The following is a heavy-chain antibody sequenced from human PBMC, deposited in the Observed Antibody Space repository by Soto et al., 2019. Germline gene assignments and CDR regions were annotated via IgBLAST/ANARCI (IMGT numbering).Heavy chain of an antibody. D-gene: IGHD3-16*01. CDR1: GYTFSTSG. J-gene: IGHJ6*02. CDR3: AKMGDVPYYYYGTDV. Sequence: VASVKVSCKASGYTFSTSGISWVRQDPEQGLEWMGWINGYNGNTNYAPKLQGRITMTTDTSTTTAYMELRSLRSVDTAVSSWAKMGDVPYYYYGTDVWG. CDR2: INGYNGNT. V-gene: IGHV1-18*01.